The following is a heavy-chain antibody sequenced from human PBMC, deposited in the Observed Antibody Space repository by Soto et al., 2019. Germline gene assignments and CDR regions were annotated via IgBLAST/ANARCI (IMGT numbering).Heavy chain of an antibody. CDR2: INAGNGNT. V-gene: IGHV1-3*01. D-gene: IGHD3-9*01. CDR1: GYTFTSYA. J-gene: IGHJ4*02. CDR3: AGQYYDILTGYSSIDY. Sequence: GASVKVSCKASGYTFTSYAMHWVPQAPGQRLEWMGWINAGNGNTKYSQKFQGRVTITRDTSASTAYMELSSLRSEDTAVYYCAGQYYDILTGYSSIDYWGQGTLVTVSS.